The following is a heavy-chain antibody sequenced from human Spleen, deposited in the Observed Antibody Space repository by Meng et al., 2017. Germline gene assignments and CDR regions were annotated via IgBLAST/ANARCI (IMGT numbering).Heavy chain of an antibody. V-gene: IGHV4-4*02. Sequence: SETLSLTCAVSGGSISSSNWWSWVRQPPGKGLEWIGEIYHSGSTNYNPSLKSRVTISVDKSKNQFSLKLSSVTAADTAVYYCARITAYDSSGFYNWFDPWGQGTLVTVSS. J-gene: IGHJ5*02. CDR2: IYHSGST. D-gene: IGHD3-22*01. CDR3: ARITAYDSSGFYNWFDP. CDR1: GGSISSSNW.